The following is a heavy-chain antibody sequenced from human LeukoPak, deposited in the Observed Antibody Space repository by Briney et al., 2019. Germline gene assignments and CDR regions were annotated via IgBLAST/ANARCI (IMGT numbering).Heavy chain of an antibody. CDR3: ARDNHYDSSGYYQND. J-gene: IGHJ4*02. Sequence: ASVKVSCKASGYTFTSYGISWVRQAPGQGLEWMGWISAYNGNTNYAQKLQGRVTMTTDTSTSTAYMELRSLRSDDTAVYYCARDNHYDSSGYYQNDWGQGTLVTVSS. V-gene: IGHV1-18*01. D-gene: IGHD3-22*01. CDR2: ISAYNGNT. CDR1: GYTFTSYG.